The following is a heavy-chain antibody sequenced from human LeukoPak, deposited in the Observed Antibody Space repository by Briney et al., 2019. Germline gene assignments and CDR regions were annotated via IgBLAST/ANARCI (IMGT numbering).Heavy chain of an antibody. J-gene: IGHJ4*02. CDR1: GYTFTTYG. D-gene: IGHD5-24*01. V-gene: IGHV1-18*01. Sequence: GASVKVSCKASGYTFTTYGITWVRQAPGQGLGWMGWISAYNGNTNYAQKFQGRVTMTTDTSTSTAYMELRGLRSDDTAMYYCARALVDGYKELGYWGQGTLVTVSS. CDR2: ISAYNGNT. CDR3: ARALVDGYKELGY.